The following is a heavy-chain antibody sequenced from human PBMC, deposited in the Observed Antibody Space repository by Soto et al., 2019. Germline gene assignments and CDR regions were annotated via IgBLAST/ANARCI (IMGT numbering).Heavy chain of an antibody. J-gene: IGHJ5*02. CDR3: AREKGSSGFDP. CDR2: MKPNSCNT. D-gene: IGHD6-6*01. Sequence: QVQLVQSGAEVKKPGASVKVSCKASGYTFTSYDINWVRQATGQGFEWSGWMKPNSCNTGYAQKFQGRVTMTRNTSISTAYMELGSLRSEDTAVYYCAREKGSSGFDPWGQGTLVTVSS. CDR1: GYTFTSYD. V-gene: IGHV1-8*01.